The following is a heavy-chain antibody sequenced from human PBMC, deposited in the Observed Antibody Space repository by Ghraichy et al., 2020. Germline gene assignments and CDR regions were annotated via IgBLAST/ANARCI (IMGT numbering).Heavy chain of an antibody. CDR2: IKQDGSEK. J-gene: IGHJ4*02. V-gene: IGHV3-7*03. CDR1: GFTFSSYW. CDR3: ARSVDSSGYYSRVY. Sequence: GGSLRLSCAASGFTFSSYWMSWVRQAPGKGLEWVANIKQDGSEKYYVDSVKGRFTISRDNAKNSLYLQMNSLRAEDTAVYYCARSVDSSGYYSRVYWGQGTLVTVSS. D-gene: IGHD3-22*01.